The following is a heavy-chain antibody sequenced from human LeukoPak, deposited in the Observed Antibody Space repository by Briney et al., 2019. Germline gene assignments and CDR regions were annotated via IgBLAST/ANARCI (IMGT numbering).Heavy chain of an antibody. CDR3: ARDLAYYGSGSYDY. J-gene: IGHJ4*02. D-gene: IGHD3-10*01. CDR1: GFTFSSYW. CDR2: TRNKANSYTT. Sequence: GGSLRLSCAASGFTFSSYWMSWVRQAPGKGLEWVGRTRNKANSYTTEYSASVKGRFTISRDDSKNSLYLQMNSLKTEDTAVYYCARDLAYYGSGSYDYWGQGTLVTVSS. V-gene: IGHV3-72*01.